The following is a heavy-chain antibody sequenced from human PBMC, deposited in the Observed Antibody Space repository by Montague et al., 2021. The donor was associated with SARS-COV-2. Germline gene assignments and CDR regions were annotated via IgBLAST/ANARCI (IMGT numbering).Heavy chain of an antibody. CDR3: AHLIRNKDMFTGMHFDY. CDR2: IYSNDDK. CDR1: GFSLSTPNVG. Sequence: PALVKPTQTLTLTCTFSGFSLSTPNVGVGWIRQPPGKALEWLALIYSNDDKRYSPSLQSRLTITKDTSKNQVVLSLTNVDPVDTATYYCAHLIRNKDMFTGMHFDYWGQGTQVTVSS. V-gene: IGHV2-5*01. J-gene: IGHJ4*02. D-gene: IGHD3-9*01.